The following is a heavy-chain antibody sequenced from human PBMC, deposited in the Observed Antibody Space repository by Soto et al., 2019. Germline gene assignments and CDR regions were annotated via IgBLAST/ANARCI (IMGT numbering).Heavy chain of an antibody. CDR1: GVTLSSYV. D-gene: IGHD5-18*01. CDR3: ARAQRIQLWASGMDV. J-gene: IGHJ6*02. V-gene: IGHV1-69*13. CDR2: IIPVFGTV. Sequence: SVKVSCKASGVTLSSYVISWVRQAPGQGLEWMGGIIPVFGTVNYAQKFQGRVTITADESTTTAYMELRSLRSEDAAVYYCARAQRIQLWASGMDVWGQGTTVTVSS.